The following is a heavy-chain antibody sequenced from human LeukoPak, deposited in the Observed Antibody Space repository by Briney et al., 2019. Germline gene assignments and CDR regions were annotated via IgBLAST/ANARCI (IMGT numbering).Heavy chain of an antibody. J-gene: IGHJ4*02. Sequence: XQXPXXGLEWVSSISSSSSYIYYADSVKGRFTISRDNAKNSLYLQMNSLRAEDTAVYYCARGNPPDYWGQGTLVTVSS. CDR3: ARGNPPDY. V-gene: IGHV3-21*01. CDR2: ISSSSSYI.